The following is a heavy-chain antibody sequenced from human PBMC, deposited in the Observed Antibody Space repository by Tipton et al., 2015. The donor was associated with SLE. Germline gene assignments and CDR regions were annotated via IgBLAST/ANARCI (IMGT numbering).Heavy chain of an antibody. V-gene: IGHV4-59*08. CDR2: VCNSVST. Sequence: TLSLTCTVSGASVSSFCWNWIRQSPGKGLEWIACVCNSVSTNYDPSLKSRGTISVDTSKNQISLMLSSVTAADTAVYYCARLSGSEPAVWGQGTTVTVSS. J-gene: IGHJ6*02. CDR3: ARLSGSEPAV. CDR1: GASVSSFC. D-gene: IGHD1-26*01.